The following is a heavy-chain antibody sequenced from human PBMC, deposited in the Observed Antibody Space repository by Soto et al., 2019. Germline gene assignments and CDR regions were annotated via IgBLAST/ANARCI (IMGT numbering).Heavy chain of an antibody. D-gene: IGHD1-26*01. Sequence: GGSLRLSCAASGFTFSSYGMHWVRQAPGKGLEWVAVIWYDGSNKYYADSVKGRFTISRDNSKNTLYLQMNSLRAEDTAVYYCARDPNGIVGATGLDYWGQGTQVTVSS. V-gene: IGHV3-33*01. CDR3: ARDPNGIVGATGLDY. CDR1: GFTFSSYG. J-gene: IGHJ4*02. CDR2: IWYDGSNK.